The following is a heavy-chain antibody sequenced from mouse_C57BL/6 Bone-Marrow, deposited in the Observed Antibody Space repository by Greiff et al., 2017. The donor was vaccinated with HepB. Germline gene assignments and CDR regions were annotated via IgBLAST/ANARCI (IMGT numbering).Heavy chain of an antibody. D-gene: IGHD2-1*01. CDR3: ARGGNYEAY. CDR2: INPGSGGT. J-gene: IGHJ3*01. V-gene: IGHV1-54*01. CDR1: GYAFTNYL. Sequence: QVQLQQSGAELVRPGTSVKVSCKASGYAFTNYLIEWVKQRPGQGLEWIGVINPGSGGTNYNEKFKSKATLTVDKSSSTAYMQLSSLTSEDSAVYYCARGGNYEAYWGQGTLVTVSA.